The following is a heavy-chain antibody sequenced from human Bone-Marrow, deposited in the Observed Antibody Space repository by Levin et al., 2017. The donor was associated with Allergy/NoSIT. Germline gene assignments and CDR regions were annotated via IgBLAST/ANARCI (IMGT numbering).Heavy chain of an antibody. CDR1: GFTFSSYG. CDR2: IWYDGSNK. J-gene: IGHJ4*02. D-gene: IGHD6-19*01. CDR3: ARDDPRVAGLDY. V-gene: IGHV3-33*01. Sequence: LSLTCAASGFTFSSYGMHWVRQAPGKGLEWVAVIWYDGSNKYYADSVKGRFTISRDNSKNTLYLQMNSLRAEDTAVYYCARDDPRVAGLDYWGQGTLVTVSS.